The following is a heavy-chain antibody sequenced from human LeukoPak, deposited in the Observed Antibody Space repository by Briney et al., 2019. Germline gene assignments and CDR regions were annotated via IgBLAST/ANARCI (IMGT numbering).Heavy chain of an antibody. Sequence: SETLSLTCTVSGGSISGHYWTWIRQPPGKGLEWIGQIHYSGRPDYNPSLKSRVTISVDTSKNQLSLKVTSVTGADTAVYYCARFGVDYDMDVWGQGTTVTVSS. CDR2: IHYSGRP. CDR3: ARFGVDYDMDV. J-gene: IGHJ6*02. D-gene: IGHD3-16*01. V-gene: IGHV4-59*11. CDR1: GGSISGHY.